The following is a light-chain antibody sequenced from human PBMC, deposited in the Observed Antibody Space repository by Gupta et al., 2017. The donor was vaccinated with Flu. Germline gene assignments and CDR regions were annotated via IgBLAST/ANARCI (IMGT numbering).Light chain of an antibody. CDR2: QDS. J-gene: IGLJ2*01. V-gene: IGLV3-1*01. CDR1: KLGDKY. Sequence: SYELTQPPSVSVPPGQTASNTCSGDKLGDKYACWYQQKPGQSPVLVIYQDSKRPSGIPERFSGSNSGNTATLTISGTQAMDEADYYCQAWDSSTVVFGGGTKLTVL. CDR3: QAWDSSTVV.